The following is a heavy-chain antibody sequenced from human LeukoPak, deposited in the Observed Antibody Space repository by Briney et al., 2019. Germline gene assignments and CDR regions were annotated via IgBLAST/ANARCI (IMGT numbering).Heavy chain of an antibody. J-gene: IGHJ3*02. CDR2: VYYSRST. CDR3: ARDSAGVDAFDI. Sequence: SETLSRTCTVSGGSISSHYWSWIRQPPGKGLEWIGYVYYSRSTNYNASLKSRVTISVDTSKNQFSLKLSSVTAADTAVYYCARDSAGVDAFDIWGQGTMVTVSS. D-gene: IGHD7-27*01. V-gene: IGHV4-59*11. CDR1: GGSISSHY.